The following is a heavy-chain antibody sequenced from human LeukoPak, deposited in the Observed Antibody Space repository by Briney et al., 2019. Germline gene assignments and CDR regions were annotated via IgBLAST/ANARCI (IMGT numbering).Heavy chain of an antibody. J-gene: IGHJ4*02. D-gene: IGHD3-9*01. CDR3: ARVKTGYSDY. Sequence: SGTLSLTCTVSGGSISSYYWSWIRQPPGKGLEWIGYIYYSGSTNYNPSLKSRVTISVDTSKNQFSLKLSSVTAADTAVYYCARVKTGYSDYWGQGTLVTVSS. CDR1: GGSISSYY. V-gene: IGHV4-59*01. CDR2: IYYSGST.